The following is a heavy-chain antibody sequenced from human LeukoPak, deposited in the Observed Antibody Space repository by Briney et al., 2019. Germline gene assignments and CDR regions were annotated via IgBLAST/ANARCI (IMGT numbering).Heavy chain of an antibody. D-gene: IGHD5-18*01. V-gene: IGHV4-59*01. CDR1: GGSISSYF. Sequence: SETLSLTCTVSGGSISSYFWSWIRQPPGKGLECIGYIYYTGSTNYNPSLKSRVTISVDTSKNQFSLKLSSVTAADTAVYYCARQGVDTAMEDAFDIWGQGTMITVSS. J-gene: IGHJ3*02. CDR3: ARQGVDTAMEDAFDI. CDR2: IYYTGST.